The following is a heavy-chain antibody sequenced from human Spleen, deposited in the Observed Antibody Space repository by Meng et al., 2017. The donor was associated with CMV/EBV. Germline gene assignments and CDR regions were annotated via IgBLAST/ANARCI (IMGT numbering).Heavy chain of an antibody. V-gene: IGHV1-2*02. J-gene: IGHJ6*02. Sequence: ASVKVSCKASGYIFTGYYIHWVRQAPGQGLEWMGWINPNSGGTNFAQKFQGRVTMTRDTSISTAYMELSRLRSDDTAVYYCARGAGVVIELGRVYYGMDVWGQGTTVTVSS. CDR1: GYIFTGYY. CDR2: INPNSGGT. D-gene: IGHD3-3*01. CDR3: ARGAGVVIELGRVYYGMDV.